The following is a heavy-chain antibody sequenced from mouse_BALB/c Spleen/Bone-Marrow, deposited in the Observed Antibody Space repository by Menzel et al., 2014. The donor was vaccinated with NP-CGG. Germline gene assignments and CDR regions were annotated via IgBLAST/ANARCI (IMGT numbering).Heavy chain of an antibody. J-gene: IGHJ3*01. Sequence: VQGVESGPGLVAPSQSLSITCTVSGFSLTTYDINWIRQPPGKGLEWLGVIWTGGGTNYNSAFMSGLNITKDNSKSQVFLKMNSLQTDDTAIYYCVREYGNFAWFAYWGQGTLVTVVA. D-gene: IGHD2-10*02. CDR2: IWTGGGT. CDR1: GFSLTTYD. CDR3: VREYGNFAWFAY. V-gene: IGHV2-9-2*01.